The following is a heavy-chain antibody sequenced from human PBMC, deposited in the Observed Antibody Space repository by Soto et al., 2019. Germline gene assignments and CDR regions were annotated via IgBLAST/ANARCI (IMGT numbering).Heavy chain of an antibody. CDR1: GFTFHDYA. D-gene: IGHD6-13*01. CDR3: AKQGGPAAAGALDY. CDR2: INWNNGGI. J-gene: IGHJ4*02. V-gene: IGHV3-9*01. Sequence: GGSLRLSCAASGFTFHDYAMHWVRQAPGKGLEWVSAINWNNGGIAYADSVKGRFTISRDNAKHSLYLQMNSLRPEDTALYYCAKQGGPAAAGALDYWGQGTPVTVSS.